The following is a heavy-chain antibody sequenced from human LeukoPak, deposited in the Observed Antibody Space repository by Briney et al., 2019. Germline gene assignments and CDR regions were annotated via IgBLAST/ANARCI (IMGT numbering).Heavy chain of an antibody. D-gene: IGHD1-26*01. CDR2: ISSSSSTI. Sequence: PGGSLRLSCAASGFTFSSYSMNWVRQAPGKGLEWVSYISSSSSTIYYADSVKGRFTISRDNAKNSLYLQMNSLRAEDTAVYYCARDPPWYSGSQGALDIWGQGTMVTVSS. CDR3: ARDPPWYSGSQGALDI. V-gene: IGHV3-48*04. J-gene: IGHJ3*02. CDR1: GFTFSSYS.